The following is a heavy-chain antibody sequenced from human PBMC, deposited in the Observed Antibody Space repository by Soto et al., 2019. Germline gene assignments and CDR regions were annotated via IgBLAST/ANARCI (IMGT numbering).Heavy chain of an antibody. Sequence: SVKVSCKDSGYTFTCNGISWVRQAPGQGLEWMGWISAYNGNTNYAQKLQGRVTMTTDTSISTAYLELSSLRSEDTAVYYCARGPPQYCSGGSCYSFIRFDYWGQGTLVTVSS. CDR1: GYTFTCNG. J-gene: IGHJ4*02. V-gene: IGHV1-18*01. D-gene: IGHD2-15*01. CDR3: ARGPPQYCSGGSCYSFIRFDY. CDR2: ISAYNGNT.